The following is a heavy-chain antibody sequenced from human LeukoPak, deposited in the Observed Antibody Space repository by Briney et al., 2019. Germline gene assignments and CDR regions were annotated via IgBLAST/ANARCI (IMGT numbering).Heavy chain of an antibody. CDR2: IYISGST. D-gene: IGHD6-6*01. Sequence: SETLSLTCTVSGGSISSNYWSWIRQPAGKGLEWIGRIYISGSTNYNPSLKSRVTMSVDTSKNQFSLKLSSVTAADTAVYYCARDYSSSSGKAFDIWGQGTMVTVSS. J-gene: IGHJ3*02. CDR1: GGSISSNY. CDR3: ARDYSSSSGKAFDI. V-gene: IGHV4-4*07.